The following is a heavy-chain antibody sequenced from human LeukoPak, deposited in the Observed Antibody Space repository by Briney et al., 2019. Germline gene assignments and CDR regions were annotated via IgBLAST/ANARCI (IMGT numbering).Heavy chain of an antibody. CDR3: ARACYGSGSIWEWFDP. D-gene: IGHD3-10*01. Sequence: SVKVSCKASGGTFSSYAISWVRQAPGQGLEWMGGIIPIFGTANYAQKFQGRVTITADESTSTAYMELSSLRSEDTAVYYCARACYGSGSIWEWFDPWGQGTLVTVSS. J-gene: IGHJ5*02. V-gene: IGHV1-69*01. CDR2: IIPIFGTA. CDR1: GGTFSSYA.